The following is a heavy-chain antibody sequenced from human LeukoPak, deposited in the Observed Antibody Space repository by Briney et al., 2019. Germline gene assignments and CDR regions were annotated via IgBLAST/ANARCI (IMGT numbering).Heavy chain of an antibody. D-gene: IGHD5/OR15-5a*01. CDR2: INHSGST. CDR1: GGSFSGYY. Sequence: SETLSLTCAVYGGSFSGYYWSWIRQPPGKGLEWIGEINHSGSTNYNPSLKSRVTISVDTSKNQFSLKLSSVTAADTAVYYCASLRRKKANHFDYWGQGTLVTVSS. V-gene: IGHV4-34*01. CDR3: ASLRRKKANHFDY. J-gene: IGHJ4*02.